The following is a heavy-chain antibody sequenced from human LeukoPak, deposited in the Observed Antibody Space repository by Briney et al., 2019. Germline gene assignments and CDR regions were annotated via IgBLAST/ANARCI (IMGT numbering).Heavy chain of an antibody. J-gene: IGHJ4*02. CDR3: ASPLTTVTTRGPPGY. CDR1: GVSISSYY. CDR2: IYYSGST. Sequence: SETLSLTCTVSGVSISSYYWGWIRQPPGKGLEWIGYIYYSGSTNYNPSLKSRVTISIDTSKNQFSLKLSSVTAADTAVYYCASPLTTVTTRGPPGYWGQGTLVTVSS. D-gene: IGHD4-17*01. V-gene: IGHV4-59*12.